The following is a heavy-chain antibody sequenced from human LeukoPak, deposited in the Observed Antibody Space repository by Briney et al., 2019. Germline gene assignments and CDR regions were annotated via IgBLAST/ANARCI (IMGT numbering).Heavy chain of an antibody. V-gene: IGHV1-18*01. CDR2: ISAYNGNT. CDR1: GYTFTSYG. J-gene: IGHJ4*02. D-gene: IGHD2-2*01. CDR3: ARDNGIVVVPAAMIPDY. Sequence: EASVKVSCKASGYTFTSYGISWVRQAPGQGLEWMGWISAYNGNTNYAQKLQGRVTMTTDTSTSTAYMELRSLRSDDTAVYYCARDNGIVVVPAAMIPDYWGQGTLVTVSS.